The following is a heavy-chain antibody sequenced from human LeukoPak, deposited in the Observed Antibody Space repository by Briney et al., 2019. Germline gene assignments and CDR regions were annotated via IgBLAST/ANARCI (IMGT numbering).Heavy chain of an antibody. CDR1: RFTFSTYW. V-gene: IGHV3-7*01. J-gene: IGHJ3*02. D-gene: IGHD5/OR15-5a*01. CDR3: ARDRVYDAFDI. CDR2: IKEDGSEK. Sequence: GGSLRLPCAASRFTFSTYWMSWVRQAPGKGLEWVANIKEDGSEKYYVDSVKGRFTISRDNAKNSLYLQMSSLRAEDTAVYYCARDRVYDAFDIWGQGTMVTVSS.